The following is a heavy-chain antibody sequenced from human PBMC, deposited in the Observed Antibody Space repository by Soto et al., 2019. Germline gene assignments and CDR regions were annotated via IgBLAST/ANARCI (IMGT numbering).Heavy chain of an antibody. CDR1: GFTFSNSG. Sequence: EVQLVVSGGGLVKPGGSLRLSCAASGFTFSNSGMNWVRQAPGKGLEWVSYISSSGYIFYADSVKGRFTISRDNAKDALYLQMNSLRAEDTAVYYCARDLGAVTTLGFQNWGQGALVTVSS. CDR2: ISSSGYI. CDR3: ARDLGAVTTLGFQN. D-gene: IGHD4-17*01. J-gene: IGHJ1*01. V-gene: IGHV3-21*01.